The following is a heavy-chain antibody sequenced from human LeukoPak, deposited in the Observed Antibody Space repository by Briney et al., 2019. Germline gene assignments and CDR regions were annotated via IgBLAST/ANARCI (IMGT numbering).Heavy chain of an antibody. D-gene: IGHD1-26*01. Sequence: PGGSLRLSCAVSGFTFSTYDMSWVRQAPGKGLEWVSAISGSGGSTYYADSVKGRFTISRDNSKNTLYLQLKSLRAEDTAVYYCAKDSSSGTYFDYWGQGTLVTVSP. CDR1: GFTFSTYD. CDR3: AKDSSSGTYFDY. J-gene: IGHJ4*02. V-gene: IGHV3-23*01. CDR2: ISGSGGST.